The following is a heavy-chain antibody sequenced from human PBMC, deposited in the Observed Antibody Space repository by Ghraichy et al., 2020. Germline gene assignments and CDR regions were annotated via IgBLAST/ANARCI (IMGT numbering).Heavy chain of an antibody. CDR2: ISSSTTYI. CDR1: GFTFSSYS. V-gene: IGHV3-21*01. J-gene: IGHJ4*02. CDR3: AREPSSYYDFWSGYLYYFDY. D-gene: IGHD3-3*01. Sequence: GGSLRLSCAASGFTFSSYSMNWVRQAPGKGLEWVSSISSSTTYIYYADSVKGRFTISRDNAKNSLYLQMNSLRAEDTAVYYCAREPSSYYDFWSGYLYYFDYWGQGTLVTVSS.